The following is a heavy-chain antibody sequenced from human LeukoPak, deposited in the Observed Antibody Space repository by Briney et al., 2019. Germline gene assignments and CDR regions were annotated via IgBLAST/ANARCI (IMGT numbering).Heavy chain of an antibody. Sequence: ASVKVSCKASGYTFTGYYMHWVRQAPGQGLEWMGWINPNSGGTNYAQKFQGRVTMTRDTSISTAYMELSSLRSEDTAVYYCAMLSSARSAYWGQGTLVTVSS. D-gene: IGHD2-2*01. J-gene: IGHJ4*02. CDR1: GYTFTGYY. CDR3: AMLSSARSAY. V-gene: IGHV1-2*02. CDR2: INPNSGGT.